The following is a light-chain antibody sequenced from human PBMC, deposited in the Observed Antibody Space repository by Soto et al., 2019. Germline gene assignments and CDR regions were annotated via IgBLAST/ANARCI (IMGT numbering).Light chain of an antibody. Sequence: QSALTQPASVSGSPGQSITISCTGTSSDVGGYDFVSWYQLHPGKAPKLMVFEVHNRPSGVSYRFSGSKSGNTASLTISGLQAEDEADYFFSSYSIITVYLFRTRTRVTV. J-gene: IGLJ1*01. CDR3: SSYSIITVYL. CDR2: EVH. CDR1: SSDVGGYDF. V-gene: IGLV2-14*01.